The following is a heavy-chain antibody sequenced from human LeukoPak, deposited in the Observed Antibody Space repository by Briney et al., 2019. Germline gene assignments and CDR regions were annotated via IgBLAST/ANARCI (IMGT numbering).Heavy chain of an antibody. CDR3: AKEESMIVVVISAYYYYGVDV. D-gene: IGHD3-22*01. CDR2: ISYDGSNK. Sequence: GGSLRLSCAASGFTFSSYGMHWVRQAPGKGLEWVAVISYDGSNKYYADSVKGRFTISRDNSKNTLYLQMNSLRAEDTAVYYCAKEESMIVVVISAYYYYGVDVWGQGTTVTVS. J-gene: IGHJ6*02. V-gene: IGHV3-30*18. CDR1: GFTFSSYG.